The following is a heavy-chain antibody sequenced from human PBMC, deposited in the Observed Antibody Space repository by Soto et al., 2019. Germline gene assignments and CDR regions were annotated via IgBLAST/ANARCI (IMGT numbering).Heavy chain of an antibody. D-gene: IGHD1-20*01. CDR3: ERVPGGLPGLDY. J-gene: IGHJ4*02. CDR2: INTYNGKT. V-gene: IGHV1-18*01. Sequence: QVQLVQSGPEVKKPGASVNVSCETSGYTFAIHGISWVRQAPGQGLEWMGWINTYNGKTKYPQKFQGRVTMTTDTSTSTAFLELRSLTSDDTAVYFCERVPGGLPGLDYWGQGTLVTVSS. CDR1: GYTFAIHG.